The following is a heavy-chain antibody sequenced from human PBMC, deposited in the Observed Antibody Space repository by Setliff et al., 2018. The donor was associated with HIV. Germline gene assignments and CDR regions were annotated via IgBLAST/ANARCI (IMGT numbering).Heavy chain of an antibody. CDR1: GGTISSDNW. CDR3: ARDYMKQLTYFDY. D-gene: IGHD6-13*01. CDR2: IYHSEYT. Sequence: SETLSLTCAVPGGTISSDNWWTWVRQAPGKGLEWIGEIYHSEYTNYNPSLKSRVSMSVDKSKNQFSVKLTSVTAADTAVYYCARDYMKQLTYFDYWGQGTLVTVSS. J-gene: IGHJ4*02. V-gene: IGHV4-4*02.